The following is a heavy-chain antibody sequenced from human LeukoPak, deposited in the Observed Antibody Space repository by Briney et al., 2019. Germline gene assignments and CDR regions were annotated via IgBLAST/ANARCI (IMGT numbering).Heavy chain of an antibody. J-gene: IGHJ3*02. Sequence: GGSLRLSCAASGFTFDDYAMHWVRQAPGKGLEWVSGISWNSGSIGYADSVKGRFTISRDNAKNSLYLQVNSLRAEDTALYYCAKNAYYYDSSGYGDAFDIWGQGTMVTVSS. CDR3: AKNAYYYDSSGYGDAFDI. CDR2: ISWNSGSI. CDR1: GFTFDDYA. V-gene: IGHV3-9*01. D-gene: IGHD3-22*01.